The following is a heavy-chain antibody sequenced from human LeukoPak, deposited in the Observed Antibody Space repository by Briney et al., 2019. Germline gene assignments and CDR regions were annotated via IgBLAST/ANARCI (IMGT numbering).Heavy chain of an antibody. CDR1: VFTLRSYW. CDR2: INSDGSST. Sequence: PGGSLRLSCAASVFTLRSYWMHWVRQAPGKGLVWVSRINSDGSSTSYADSVKGRFTISRDNAKNTLYLQMNSLRAEDTAVYYCARTRRAHMDVWGKGTTVTVSS. CDR3: ARTRRAHMDV. J-gene: IGHJ6*03. V-gene: IGHV3-74*01.